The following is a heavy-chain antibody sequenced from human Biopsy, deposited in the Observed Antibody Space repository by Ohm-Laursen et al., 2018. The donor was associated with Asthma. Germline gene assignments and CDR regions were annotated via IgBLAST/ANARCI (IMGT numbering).Heavy chain of an antibody. V-gene: IGHV1-69*13. CDR1: GGTFNTYV. CDR2: INSVFGTT. CDR3: ARKAGSCISRTCYSLDF. J-gene: IGHJ4*02. Sequence: SVKVSCKSLGGTFNTYVIGWARQAPGQGLEWMGGINSVFGTTTYPQKFHDRVTITADDSTSTVYMELSSLRSEDTAVYYCARKAGSCISRTCYSLDFWGQGTLVTVSS. D-gene: IGHD2-2*01.